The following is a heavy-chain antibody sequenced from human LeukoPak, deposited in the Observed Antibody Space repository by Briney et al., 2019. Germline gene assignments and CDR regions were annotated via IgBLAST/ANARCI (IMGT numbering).Heavy chain of an antibody. D-gene: IGHD3-10*01. CDR1: GGSISSSSYY. CDR2: IYYSGST. J-gene: IGHJ5*02. V-gene: IGHV4-39*01. Sequence: SETLSLTCTVSGGSISSSSYYWGWIRQPPGKGLEWIGSIYYSGSTYYNPSLKSRVTIPVDTSKNQFSLKLSSVTAADTAVYYCARLNLKRITMVRGVFDPWGQGTLVTVSS. CDR3: ARLNLKRITMVRGVFDP.